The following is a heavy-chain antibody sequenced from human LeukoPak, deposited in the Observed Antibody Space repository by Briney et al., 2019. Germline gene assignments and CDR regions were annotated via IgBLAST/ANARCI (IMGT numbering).Heavy chain of an antibody. CDR2: ISSRSTTI. CDR1: GFTFSDYG. D-gene: IGHD4-17*01. CDR3: ARDGFGDFPLGAPKVGDY. Sequence: PGGSLRLSCAASGFTFSDYGVTWVRQAPGKGLEWISYISSRSTTIYYADSVKGRFTVSRDNAKGSLFLQMDSLRDEDTAVYFCARDGFGDFPLGAPKVGDYWGQGTLVTVSP. J-gene: IGHJ4*02. V-gene: IGHV3-48*02.